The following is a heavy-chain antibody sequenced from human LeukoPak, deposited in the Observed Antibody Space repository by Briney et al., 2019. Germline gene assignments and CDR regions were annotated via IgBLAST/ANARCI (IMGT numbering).Heavy chain of an antibody. CDR3: AKDKIAYYEILTHSPFDY. CDR2: ISGSGGST. V-gene: IGHV3-23*01. CDR1: GFTFSSYG. D-gene: IGHD3-9*01. Sequence: GGSLRLSCAASGFTFSSYGMSWVRQAPGKGLEWVSVISGSGGSTYYADSVKGRFTISRDNSKNTLYLQMNGLRAEDTAVYYCAKDKIAYYEILTHSPFDYWGQGTLVTVSS. J-gene: IGHJ4*02.